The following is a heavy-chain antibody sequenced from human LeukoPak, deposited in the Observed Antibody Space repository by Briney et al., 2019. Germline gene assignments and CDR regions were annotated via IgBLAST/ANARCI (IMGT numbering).Heavy chain of an antibody. J-gene: IGHJ4*02. CDR2: INSDGSST. CDR3: SRARGGDSLFDY. V-gene: IGHV3-74*01. CDR1: GFTFSSYW. Sequence: GGSLRLSCAASGFTFSSYWMHWVRQAPGKGLVWVSRINSDGSSTSYADSVKGRLTISRDNAKNTLYLQMNSLRAEDTAVYYCSRARGGDSLFDYWGQGTLVTVSS. D-gene: IGHD2-21*02.